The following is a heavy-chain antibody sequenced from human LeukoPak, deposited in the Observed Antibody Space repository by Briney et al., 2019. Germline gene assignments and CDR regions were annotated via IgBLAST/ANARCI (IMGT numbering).Heavy chain of an antibody. CDR2: INPSGDST. J-gene: IGHJ5*02. V-gene: IGHV1-46*01. CDR3: ARDKTPDSSGYYYGANWFDP. D-gene: IGHD3-22*01. CDR1: GDTFTSYY. Sequence: ASVKVSCKASGDTFTSYYMHWVRQAPGQGLEWMGIINPSGDSTSSAQTFQGRVTITADKSTSTAYMELSSLRSEDTAVYYCARDKTPDSSGYYYGANWFDPWGQGTLVTVSS.